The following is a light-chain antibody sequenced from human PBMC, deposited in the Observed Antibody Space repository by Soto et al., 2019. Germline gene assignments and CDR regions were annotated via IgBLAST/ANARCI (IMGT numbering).Light chain of an antibody. V-gene: IGLV2-14*01. CDR3: QSYDSSLSGYV. CDR2: SVS. CDR1: SSDIGTYDH. J-gene: IGLJ1*01. Sequence: QSVLTQPASVSGSPGQSITISCSGTSSDIGTYDHVAWFQQFPGKTPKLVIYSVSDRPSGVPDRFSGSKSGTSASLAITGLQAEDEADYYCQSYDSSLSGYVFGTGTKVTVL.